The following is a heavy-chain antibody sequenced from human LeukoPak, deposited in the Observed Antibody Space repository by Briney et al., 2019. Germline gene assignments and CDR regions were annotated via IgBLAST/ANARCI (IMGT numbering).Heavy chain of an antibody. CDR3: ARSYDFWSGQLPDY. J-gene: IGHJ4*02. CDR2: INPNSGGT. CDR1: GYTFTGYY. Sequence: ASVKVSCKASGYTFTGYYMHWVRQAPGQGLEWMGWINPNSGGTNYAQKFQGRVTMTRDTSISTAYMELSGLRSDDTAVYYCARSYDFWSGQLPDYWGQGTLVTVSS. D-gene: IGHD3-3*01. V-gene: IGHV1-2*02.